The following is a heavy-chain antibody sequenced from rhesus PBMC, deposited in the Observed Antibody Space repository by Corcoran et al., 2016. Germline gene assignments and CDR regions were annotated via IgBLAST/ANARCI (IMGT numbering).Heavy chain of an antibody. CDR3: AKDHGGRYPED. CDR2: IGDTRVNT. D-gene: IGHD4-29*01. J-gene: IGHJ4*01. CDR1: GFTFRTYG. V-gene: IGHV3S5*01. Sequence: EVQLVETGGGLVQPGGSLKLSCTASGFTFRTYGMNWVRQAPGKGLVWVSTIGDTRVNTYYAHSVKGRFTISRDNSKNTLSLQMNSLRTEDTAVYFCAKDHGGRYPEDWGQGVLVTVSS.